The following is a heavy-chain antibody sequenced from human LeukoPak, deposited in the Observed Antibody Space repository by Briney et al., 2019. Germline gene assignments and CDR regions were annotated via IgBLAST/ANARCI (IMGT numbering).Heavy chain of an antibody. J-gene: IGHJ4*02. V-gene: IGHV3-7*01. CDR2: IKQDGNEK. CDR3: TRDPLTQNDY. D-gene: IGHD1-14*01. CDR1: GFTFDSYW. Sequence: GGSLRLSCAASGFTFDSYWMSWVRQAPGKGLEWVANIKQDGNEKYYVDSVKGRFTIYRDNAENSLYLQMNSLRAEDTAVYYCTRDPLTQNDYWGQGTLVTVSS.